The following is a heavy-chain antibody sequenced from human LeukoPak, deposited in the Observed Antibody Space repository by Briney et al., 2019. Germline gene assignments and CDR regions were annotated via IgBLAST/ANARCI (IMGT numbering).Heavy chain of an antibody. CDR2: INPNSGGT. CDR1: GFTFTSSA. D-gene: IGHD3-9*01. CDR3: AREQILTGYPIDY. V-gene: IGHV1-2*02. Sequence: GTSVKVSCKASGFTFTSSAMQWVRQAPGQGLEWMGWINPNSGGTNYAQKFQGRVTMTRDTSISTAYMELSRLRSDDTAVYYCAREQILTGYPIDYWGQGTLVTVSS. J-gene: IGHJ4*02.